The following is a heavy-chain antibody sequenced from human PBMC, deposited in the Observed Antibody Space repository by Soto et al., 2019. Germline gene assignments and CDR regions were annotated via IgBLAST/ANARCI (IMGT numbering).Heavy chain of an antibody. V-gene: IGHV1-46*01. J-gene: IGHJ3*02. CDR1: GYTFTSYY. CDR2: INPSGGST. D-gene: IGHD3-3*01. Sequence: QVQLVQSGAEVKKPGASVKVSCKASGYTFTSYYMHWVRQAPGQGLEWMGIINPSGGSTSYAQKFQGRVTMTRNTPTSRVYMELSSLRCEDTAVYYCAIPKDFWSGPPDAFDIWGQGTMVTVSS. CDR3: AIPKDFWSGPPDAFDI.